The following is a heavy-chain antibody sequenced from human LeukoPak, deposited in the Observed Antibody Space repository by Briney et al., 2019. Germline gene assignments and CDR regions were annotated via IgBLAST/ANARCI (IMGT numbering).Heavy chain of an antibody. J-gene: IGHJ4*02. V-gene: IGHV4-30-2*01. CDR1: AGSISSGGYY. CDR3: AGVPAAIMRGGVEY. Sequence: SETLSLTCTVSAGSISSGGYYWSWIRQPPGKGLEWIGYIYHSGSTYYNPSLKTRVTISVDRSNNQFSLKLSSVTAADTAVYYCAGVPAAIMRGGVEYWGQETLVTVSS. CDR2: IYHSGST. D-gene: IGHD2-2*02.